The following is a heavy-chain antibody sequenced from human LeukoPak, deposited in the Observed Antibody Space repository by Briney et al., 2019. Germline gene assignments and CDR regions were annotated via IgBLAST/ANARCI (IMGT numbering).Heavy chain of an antibody. CDR1: GFTFSSYA. CDR2: ISGSGGST. CDR3: ASQNNWNYFDY. D-gene: IGHD1-20*01. Sequence: GGSLRLSCAASGFTFSSYAMSWVRQAPGKGLEWVSAISGSGGSTYYADSVKGRFTIPRDNSKNTLYLQMNSLRAEDTAVYYCASQNNWNYFDYWGQGTLVTVSS. V-gene: IGHV3-23*01. J-gene: IGHJ4*02.